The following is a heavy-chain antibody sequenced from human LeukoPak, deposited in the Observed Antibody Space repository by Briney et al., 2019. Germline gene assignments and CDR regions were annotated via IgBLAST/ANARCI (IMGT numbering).Heavy chain of an antibody. D-gene: IGHD1-26*01. J-gene: IGHJ4*02. CDR3: ARLGSYHDF. Sequence: SETLSLTCTVSGAFISHYYWSWIRETPERGLEWMGHVDTSGGSTYYPSLKTRLTMSIDTSRSQLSLKLTSVTAADTAVYFCARLGSYHDFWGQGALVTVSS. CDR2: VDTSGGS. V-gene: IGHV4-4*09. CDR1: GAFISHYY.